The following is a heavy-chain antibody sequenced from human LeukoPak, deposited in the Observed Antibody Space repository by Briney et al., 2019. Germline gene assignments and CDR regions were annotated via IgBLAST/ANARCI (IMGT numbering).Heavy chain of an antibody. Sequence: PSETLSLTCTVSGGSISSGSYYWSWIRQPAGKGLEWIGRIYTSGSTNYNPSLKSRVAISVDTSKNQFSLKLSSVTAADTAVYYCASTGIAVAGRDFDYWGQGTLVTVSS. CDR2: IYTSGST. CDR3: ASTGIAVAGRDFDY. CDR1: GGSISSGSYY. J-gene: IGHJ4*02. V-gene: IGHV4-61*02. D-gene: IGHD6-19*01.